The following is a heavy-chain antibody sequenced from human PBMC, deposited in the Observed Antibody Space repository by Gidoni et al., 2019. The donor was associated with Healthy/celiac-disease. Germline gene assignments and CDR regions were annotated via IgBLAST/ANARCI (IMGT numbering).Heavy chain of an antibody. J-gene: IGHJ4*02. D-gene: IGHD2-21*02. Sequence: QVQLVQSGAEGKKPGSPVKVPCKASGGTFSTYPIRWVRQAPGQGLEWMGGLIPIVGTAYYAQKFQGRVTITADESTSTAYMELSSLRSEDTAVYYCARSCGGDCYSKGPFFDYWGQGTLVTVSS. CDR1: GGTFSTYP. V-gene: IGHV1-69*01. CDR3: ARSCGGDCYSKGPFFDY. CDR2: LIPIVGTA.